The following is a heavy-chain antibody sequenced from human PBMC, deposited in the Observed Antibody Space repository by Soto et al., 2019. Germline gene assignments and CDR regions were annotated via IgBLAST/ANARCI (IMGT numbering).Heavy chain of an antibody. J-gene: IGHJ4*02. D-gene: IGHD6-25*01. V-gene: IGHV1-8*01. CDR2: MNPYNGNT. CDR1: GYTFTPYD. CDR3: ARRKERSGPHYFDY. Sequence: ASVEVSCQASGYTFTPYDIHWVRQVTGQGLEWMGWMNPYNGNTGSTQKFQGRVTMTRNTSISTVYMELTSLRSEDAAVYYCARRKERSGPHYFDYWGQGSLVTASS.